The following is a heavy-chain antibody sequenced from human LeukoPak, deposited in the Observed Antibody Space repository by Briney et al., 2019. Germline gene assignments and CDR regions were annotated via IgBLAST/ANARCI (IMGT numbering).Heavy chain of an antibody. D-gene: IGHD3-22*01. CDR2: ISYDGSNK. CDR1: GFTFSSYA. CDR3: ARNRWDSSGYPAQLPDGY. J-gene: IGHJ4*02. Sequence: GRSQRLSCAASGFTFSSYAMHWVRQAPGKGLEWVAVISYDGSNKYYADSVKGRFTISRDNSKNTLYLQMNSLRAEDTAVYYCARNRWDSSGYPAQLPDGYWGQGTLVTVSS. V-gene: IGHV3-30-3*01.